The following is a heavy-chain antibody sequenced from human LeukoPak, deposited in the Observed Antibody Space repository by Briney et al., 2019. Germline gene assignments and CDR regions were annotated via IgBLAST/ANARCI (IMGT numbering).Heavy chain of an antibody. D-gene: IGHD1-26*01. V-gene: IGHV1-46*01. J-gene: IGHJ4*02. CDR1: GYTFTSYY. Sequence: GASVKVSCKASGYTFTSYYMHWVRQAPGQGLEWMGMINPSAGTTSYAQKFQGRVTMTRDTSTRTVYMELSSLRSEDTALYYCASAQIGSYFDYWGQGTLVTVSS. CDR2: INPSAGTT. CDR3: ASAQIGSYFDY.